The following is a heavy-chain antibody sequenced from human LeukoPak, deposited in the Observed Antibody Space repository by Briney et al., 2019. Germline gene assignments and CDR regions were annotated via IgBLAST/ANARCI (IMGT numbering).Heavy chain of an antibody. CDR1: GDSISSYY. D-gene: IGHD5-18*01. CDR2: IYYRGST. V-gene: IGHV4-59*01. Sequence: SETLSLTCTVSGDSISSYYWTWMWQPPGKGVEWIGYIYYRGSTNYNPSLKRRVTISVDTSKNQFSLKLSSVTAADTAVYYCARVQSGYSYGPFDYWGQGTLVTVSS. CDR3: ARVQSGYSYGPFDY. J-gene: IGHJ4*02.